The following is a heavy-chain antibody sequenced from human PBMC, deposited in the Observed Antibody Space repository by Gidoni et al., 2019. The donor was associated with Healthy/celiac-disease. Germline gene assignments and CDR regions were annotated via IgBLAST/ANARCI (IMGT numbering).Heavy chain of an antibody. CDR1: GFTFDYYA. V-gene: IGHV3-9*01. J-gene: IGHJ3*02. Sequence: DVQLVESGGGLVQPGRSLRLSCAASGFTFDYYAMHWVRQAPGKGLEWGSGIRWKSGSIGYADSVKGRFTISRDNAKNSLYLQMNSLRAEDTALYYCAKDLIAAAGTSAFDIWGQGTMVTVSS. D-gene: IGHD6-13*01. CDR2: IRWKSGSI. CDR3: AKDLIAAAGTSAFDI.